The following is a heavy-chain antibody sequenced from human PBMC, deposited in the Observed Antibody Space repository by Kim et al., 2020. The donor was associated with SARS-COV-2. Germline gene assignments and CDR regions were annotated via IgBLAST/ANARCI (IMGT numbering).Heavy chain of an antibody. V-gene: IGHV3-7*01. J-gene: IGHJ2*01. D-gene: IGHD1-26*01. CDR2: IKHDGSEK. CDR3: ERAGWEDWYFDL. CDR1: GFTFSSYW. Sequence: GGSLRLSCAASGFTFSSYWMTWVRQAPGKGLEWVANIKHDGSEKYYVDSVKGRFTISRDNAKNSLYLQMNSLRAEDTAGYYCERAGWEDWYFDLWGRGTLLTVYS.